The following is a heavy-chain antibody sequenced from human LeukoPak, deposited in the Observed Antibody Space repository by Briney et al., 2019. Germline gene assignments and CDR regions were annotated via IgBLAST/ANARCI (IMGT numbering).Heavy chain of an antibody. CDR3: AREIKYGGRYNWFDP. CDR1: GYTFTSYG. D-gene: IGHD4-23*01. Sequence: AVNVSCKASGYTFTSYGISWVRQAPGQGLEWMGWISAYNGNTNYAQRLQGRVTMTTDTSTSTAYMELRSLRSDDTAVYYCAREIKYGGRYNWFDPWGQGTLVTVSS. J-gene: IGHJ5*02. V-gene: IGHV1-18*01. CDR2: ISAYNGNT.